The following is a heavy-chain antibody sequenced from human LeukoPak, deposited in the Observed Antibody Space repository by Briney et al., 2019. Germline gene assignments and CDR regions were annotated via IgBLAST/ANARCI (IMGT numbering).Heavy chain of an antibody. J-gene: IGHJ6*02. V-gene: IGHV3-21*04. CDR1: GFTFSSYS. CDR3: AKVPYSDYGSGRPPFMDV. Sequence: GGSLRLSCAASGFTFSSYSMNWVRQAPGKGLEWVSSISSSSSYIYYADSVKGRFTISRDNSKNTLYLQMDSLRAEDTAIYYCAKVPYSDYGSGRPPFMDVWGQGTTVAVSS. D-gene: IGHD3-10*01. CDR2: ISSSSSYI.